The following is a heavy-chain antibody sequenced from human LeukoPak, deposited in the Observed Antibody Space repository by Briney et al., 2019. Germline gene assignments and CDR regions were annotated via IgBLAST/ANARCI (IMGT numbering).Heavy chain of an antibody. V-gene: IGHV3-11*06. J-gene: IGHJ6*02. Sequence: GGSLRLSCAASGFTFSDYYMSWIRQAPGKGLEWVSYISSSSSYTNYADSVKGRFTISRDNAKNSLYLQMNSLSAEDTAVYYCARAPHYSNYGPYYYGMDVWGQGTTVTVSS. CDR2: ISSSSSYT. D-gene: IGHD4-11*01. CDR1: GFTFSDYY. CDR3: ARAPHYSNYGPYYYGMDV.